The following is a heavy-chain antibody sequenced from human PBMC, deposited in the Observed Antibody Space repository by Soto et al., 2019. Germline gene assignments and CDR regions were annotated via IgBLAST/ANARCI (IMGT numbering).Heavy chain of an antibody. J-gene: IGHJ6*03. CDR3: ARSCQDCIDG. CDR1: GFTFSNSW. Sequence: EAQLVESGGGLVQPGGSLRLSCAASGFTFSNSWMTWVRQTPGKGLEWVANMNTDGSTKNYVDSVTGRFTISRDNAQNSLYLQMNSLRAEDTAVFYCARSCQDCIDGWGRGTTGTVSS. D-gene: IGHD2-15*01. V-gene: IGHV3-7*01. CDR2: MNTDGSTK.